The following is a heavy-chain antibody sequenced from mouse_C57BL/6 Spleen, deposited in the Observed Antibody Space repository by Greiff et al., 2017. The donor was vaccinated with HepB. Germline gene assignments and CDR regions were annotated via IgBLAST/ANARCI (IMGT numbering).Heavy chain of an antibody. CDR2: IYPGDGDT. V-gene: IGHV1-82*01. CDR3: ARRVTTGDFDY. J-gene: IGHJ2*01. CDR1: GYAFSSSW. D-gene: IGHD2-3*01. Sequence: VKLMESGPELVKPGASVKISCKASGYAFSSSWMNWVKQRPGKGLEWIGRIYPGDGDTNYNGKFKGKATLTADKSSSTAYMQLSSLTSEDSAVYFCARRVTTGDFDYWGQGTTLTVSS.